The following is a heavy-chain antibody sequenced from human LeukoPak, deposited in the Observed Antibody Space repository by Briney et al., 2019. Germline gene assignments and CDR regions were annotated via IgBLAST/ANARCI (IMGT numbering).Heavy chain of an antibody. D-gene: IGHD2-2*01. Sequence: GGSLRLSCAASGFTFSSYEMNWVRQAPGKGLEWVSYISSSGSTIYYADSVKGRFTISRDNAKNSLYLQMNSLRSEDTAVYYCARGASRQRANGFDPGGQGTLVTVSS. CDR2: ISSSGSTI. CDR1: GFTFSSYE. V-gene: IGHV3-48*03. J-gene: IGHJ5*02. CDR3: ARGASRQRANGFDP.